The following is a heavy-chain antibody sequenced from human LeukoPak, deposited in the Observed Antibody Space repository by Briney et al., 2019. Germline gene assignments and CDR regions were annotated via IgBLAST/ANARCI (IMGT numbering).Heavy chain of an antibody. CDR2: INPNSGGT. V-gene: IGHV1-2*02. CDR1: GYTFTGYY. D-gene: IGHD3-10*01. Sequence: ASVKVSCKASGYTFTGYYMHWVRQAPGQGLEWMGWINPNSGGTNYAQKFQGRVTMTRDTSISTAYMEPSRLRSDDTAVYYCARDDSRYYGSGSCYIPGWFDPWGQGTLVTVSS. CDR3: ARDDSRYYGSGSCYIPGWFDP. J-gene: IGHJ5*02.